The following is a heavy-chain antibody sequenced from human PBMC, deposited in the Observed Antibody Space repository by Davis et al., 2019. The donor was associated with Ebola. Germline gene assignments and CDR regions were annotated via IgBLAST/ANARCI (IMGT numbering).Heavy chain of an antibody. J-gene: IGHJ6*02. CDR2: ISSSSSTI. V-gene: IGHV3-48*01. CDR3: ARDHGYYDILTGYYYYYYGMDV. Sequence: GESLKISCAASGFTFSSYTMNWVRQAPGKGLEWVSYISSSSSTIYYADSVKGRFTISRDNAKNSLYLQMNSLRAEDTAVYYCARDHGYYDILTGYYYYYYGMDVWGQGTTVTVSS. CDR1: GFTFSSYT. D-gene: IGHD3-9*01.